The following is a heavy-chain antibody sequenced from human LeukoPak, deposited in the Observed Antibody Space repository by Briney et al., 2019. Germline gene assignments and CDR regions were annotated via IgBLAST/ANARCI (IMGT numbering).Heavy chain of an antibody. Sequence: GGSLRLSCAASAFTVSSNYMNWVRQAPGKGLEWVSSISSSSSYINYADSVKGRFTISRDNAKNSLYLQMNSLRAEDTAVYYCARDSYGDRNYWGQGTLVTVSS. D-gene: IGHD4-17*01. CDR2: ISSSSSYI. V-gene: IGHV3-21*01. CDR1: AFTVSSNY. J-gene: IGHJ4*02. CDR3: ARDSYGDRNY.